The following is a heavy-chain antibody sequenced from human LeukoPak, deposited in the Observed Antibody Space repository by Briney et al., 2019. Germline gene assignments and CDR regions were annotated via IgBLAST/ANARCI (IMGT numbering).Heavy chain of an antibody. J-gene: IGHJ4*02. CDR3: ARGNYDFWSGYYYQSFDY. V-gene: IGHV4-39*07. CDR1: GGSISSSSYY. Sequence: PSETLSLTCTVSGGSISSSSYYWGWIRQPPGKGLEWIGSIYYSGSTYYNPSLKSRVTISVDTSKNQFSLKLSSVTAADTAVYYCARGNYDFWSGYYYQSFDYWGQGTLVTVSS. CDR2: IYYSGST. D-gene: IGHD3-3*01.